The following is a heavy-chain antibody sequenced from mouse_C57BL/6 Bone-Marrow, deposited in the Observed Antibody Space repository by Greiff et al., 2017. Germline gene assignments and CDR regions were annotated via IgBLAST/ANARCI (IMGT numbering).Heavy chain of an antibody. Sequence: EVQLQQSGAELVRPGASVTLSCTASGFNIKDDYMHWVKQRPEQGLEWIGWIDPENGDTEYASKFQGKATITADTSSNTAYLQLSSLTSEDTAVYYCTMGYGSSCYFDYGGQGTTRTVSS. CDR1: GFNIKDDY. J-gene: IGHJ2*01. V-gene: IGHV14-4*01. CDR3: TMGYGSSCYFDY. CDR2: IDPENGDT. D-gene: IGHD1-1*01.